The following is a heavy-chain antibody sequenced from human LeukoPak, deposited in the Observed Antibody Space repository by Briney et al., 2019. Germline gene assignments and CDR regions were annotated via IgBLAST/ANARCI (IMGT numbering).Heavy chain of an antibody. V-gene: IGHV4-39*01. CDR1: GGSISSSSYY. J-gene: IGHJ4*02. CDR3: ARQERYGSGSYGFDY. CDR2: IYYSGST. Sequence: SETLSLTCTVSGGSISSSSYYWGWIRQPPGKGLEWIGSIYYSGSTYYNPSLKSRVTISVDTSKNQFSLKLSSVTAADTAVYYCARQERYGSGSYGFDYWGQGTLVTVSS. D-gene: IGHD3-10*01.